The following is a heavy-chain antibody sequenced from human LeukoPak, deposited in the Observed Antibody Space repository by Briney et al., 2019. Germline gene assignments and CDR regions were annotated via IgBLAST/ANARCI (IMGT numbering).Heavy chain of an antibody. CDR1: GFTFSSYG. CDR2: ISYDGSNK. V-gene: IGHV3-30*18. J-gene: IGHJ3*02. D-gene: IGHD3-10*01. CDR3: AKDRDGAFDI. Sequence: PGRSLRLSCAASGFTFSSYGMHWVRQAPGKGLEWVAVISYDGSNKYYADSVKGRFTISRDHSKNTLYLQMNSLRAEDTAVYYCAKDRDGAFDIWGQGTMVTVSS.